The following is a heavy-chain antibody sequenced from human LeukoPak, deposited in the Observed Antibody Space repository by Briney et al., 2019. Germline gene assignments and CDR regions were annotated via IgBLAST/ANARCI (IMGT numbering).Heavy chain of an antibody. CDR3: ARLSQFGVLRFSYYMDV. Sequence: SETLSLTCTVSGYSISSGYYWGWIRQPPGKGLEWIGSIYHSGSTYYNPSLKSRVTISVDTSKNQFSLKLSSVTAAVTAVYYCARLSQFGVLRFSYYMDVWGKGTTVTVSS. CDR2: IYHSGST. J-gene: IGHJ6*03. D-gene: IGHD3-3*01. V-gene: IGHV4-38-2*02. CDR1: GYSISSGYY.